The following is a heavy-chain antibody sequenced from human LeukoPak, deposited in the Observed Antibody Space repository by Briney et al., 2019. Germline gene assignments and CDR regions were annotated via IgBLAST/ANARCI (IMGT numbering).Heavy chain of an antibody. D-gene: IGHD4-17*01. CDR3: ARVEAAYGDYVAFYY. CDR2: IRSSSSDI. CDR1: GFTFSSYS. J-gene: IGHJ4*02. V-gene: IGHV3-21*01. Sequence: GETLRLSCAASGFTFSSYSKNWVRKAPGKGLDWVASIRSSSSDIHSADSVKGRFTIFRDNAKNSLYLQMNSLRAEDTAVYYCARVEAAYGDYVAFYYWGQGTLVTVSS.